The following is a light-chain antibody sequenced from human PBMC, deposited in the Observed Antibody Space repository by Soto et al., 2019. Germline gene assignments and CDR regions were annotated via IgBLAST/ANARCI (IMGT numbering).Light chain of an antibody. V-gene: IGKV1-5*01. CDR2: DAS. Sequence: DIQMTQSPSTLSASVGERVTITCRASQSISSVLAWYQQKPGKAPKLLIRDASNLESGVPSRFSGSGSGTEFTLTISSLQPDDFTTYYCQQYNSYLTWTFGQGTKVDI. CDR3: QQYNSYLTWT. CDR1: QSISSV. J-gene: IGKJ1*01.